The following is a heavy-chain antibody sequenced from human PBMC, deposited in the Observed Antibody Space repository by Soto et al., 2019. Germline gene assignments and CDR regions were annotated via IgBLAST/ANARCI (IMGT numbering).Heavy chain of an antibody. J-gene: IGHJ6*02. Sequence: QVQLVQSGAEVKKPGSSVKVSCKASGGTFGSYAISWVRQAPGQGPEWMGGIIPITGTANYAQKFQGRVTITADESTSKASMQLSSLRADDTAVYYCARSQGSSTSLEIYYYYYYGMDVWGQGTKVTVSS. CDR3: ARSQGSSTSLEIYYYYYYGMDV. CDR2: IIPITGTA. D-gene: IGHD2-2*01. V-gene: IGHV1-69*01. CDR1: GGTFGSYA.